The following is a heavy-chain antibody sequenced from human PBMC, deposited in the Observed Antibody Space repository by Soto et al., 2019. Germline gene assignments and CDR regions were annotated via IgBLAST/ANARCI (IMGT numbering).Heavy chain of an antibody. CDR3: ARLVVPAAILGAWFHP. D-gene: IGHD2-2*01. J-gene: IGHJ5*02. CDR1: GGSISSGGYY. CDR2: IYYSGST. V-gene: IGHV4-31*03. Sequence: SETLSLTCTVSGGSISSGGYYWSWIRQHPGKGLEWIGYIYYSGSTYYNPSLKSRVTISVDTSKNQFSLKLSSVTAADTAVYYCARLVVPAAILGAWFHPWGQGTLVTVSS.